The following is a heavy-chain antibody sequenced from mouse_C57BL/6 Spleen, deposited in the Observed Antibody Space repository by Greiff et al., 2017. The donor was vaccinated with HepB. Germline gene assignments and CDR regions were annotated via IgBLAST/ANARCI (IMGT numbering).Heavy chain of an antibody. V-gene: IGHV1-4*01. CDR1: GYTFTSYT. CDR3: ARFNYYGSSYGYFDV. CDR2: INPSSGYT. J-gene: IGHJ1*03. Sequence: QVQLQQSGAELARPGASVKMSCKASGYTFTSYTMHWVKQRPGQGLEWIGYINPSSGYTKYNQKFKDKATLTADKSSSTAYMQLSSLTSEDSAVYYCARFNYYGSSYGYFDVWGTGTTVTVSS. D-gene: IGHD1-1*01.